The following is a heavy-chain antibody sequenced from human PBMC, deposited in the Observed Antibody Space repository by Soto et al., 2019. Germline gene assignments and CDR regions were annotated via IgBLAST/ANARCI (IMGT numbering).Heavy chain of an antibody. D-gene: IGHD2-15*01. V-gene: IGHV4-59*01. CDR2: IYYSGST. CDR3: ARVGDPEGYCSGGSCYPPLYYFDY. J-gene: IGHJ4*02. CDR1: GGSISSYY. Sequence: SETLSLTCTVSGGSISSYYWSWIRQPPGKGLEWIGYIYYSGSTNYNPSLKSRVTISVDTSKNQFSLKLSSVTAADTAVYYCARVGDPEGYCSGGSCYPPLYYFDYWGQGTLVTVSS.